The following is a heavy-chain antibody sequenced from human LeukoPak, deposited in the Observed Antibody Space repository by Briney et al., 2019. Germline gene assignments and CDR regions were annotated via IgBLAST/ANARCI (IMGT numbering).Heavy chain of an antibody. Sequence: GESLKISCKGSGYRFTSYWIGWVRQMPGKGLEWMGIIYPGDSDTRYSPSFQGQVTISADKSISTAYLQWSSLKASDTAMYYCARRGSSGYYYSPGLTSFDYWGQGTLVTVSS. CDR1: GYRFTSYW. CDR2: IYPGDSDT. D-gene: IGHD3-22*01. V-gene: IGHV5-51*01. J-gene: IGHJ4*02. CDR3: ARRGSSGYYYSPGLTSFDY.